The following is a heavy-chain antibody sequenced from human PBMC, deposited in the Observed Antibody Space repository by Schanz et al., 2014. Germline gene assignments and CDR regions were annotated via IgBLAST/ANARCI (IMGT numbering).Heavy chain of an antibody. Sequence: VQLLESGGGLVQPGGSLRLSCAASGFTLSSYAMHWVRQAPGKGLEWVAVISYDGSNKYYADSVKGRFTISRDNSKNTLYLQMNTLRAEDTAVYYCARDRRYCSGGSCLAFDYWGQGTLVNVSS. CDR1: GFTLSSYA. J-gene: IGHJ4*02. D-gene: IGHD2-15*01. CDR3: ARDRRYCSGGSCLAFDY. CDR2: ISYDGSNK. V-gene: IGHV3-30-3*01.